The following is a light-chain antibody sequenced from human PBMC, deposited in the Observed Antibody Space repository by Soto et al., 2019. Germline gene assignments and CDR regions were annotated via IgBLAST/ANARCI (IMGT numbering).Light chain of an antibody. CDR2: SND. CDR3: SAWDDSLNGVA. V-gene: IGLV1-44*01. CDR1: SSNIGSNT. J-gene: IGLJ2*01. Sequence: QSVLTQPPSASGTPGHRVTISCSGSSSNIGSNTVNWYQQLPGTAPKILISSNDQRPSGVPDRFSGSKSGTSASLAISGLQSEDEAEYYCSAWDDSLNGVAFGGGTKLTVL.